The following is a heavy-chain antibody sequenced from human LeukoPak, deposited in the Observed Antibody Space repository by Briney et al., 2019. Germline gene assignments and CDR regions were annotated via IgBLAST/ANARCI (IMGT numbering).Heavy chain of an antibody. D-gene: IGHD4-23*01. CDR3: AKMGSTVGPL. J-gene: IGHJ4*02. CDR2: IYSGGST. CDR1: GFIFSGYS. Sequence: PGGSLRLSCAASGFIFSGYSMNWVRQAPGKGLEWVSVIYSGGSTYYADSVKGRFTISRDNSKNTLYLQMNSLRAEDTAVYYCAKMGSTVGPLWGQGTLVTVSS. V-gene: IGHV3-53*01.